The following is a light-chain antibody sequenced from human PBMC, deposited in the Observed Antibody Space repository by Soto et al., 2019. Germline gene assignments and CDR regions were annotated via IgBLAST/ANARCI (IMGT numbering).Light chain of an antibody. CDR3: SSYTSSSPYV. CDR1: SSDVGGYNY. CDR2: DVS. V-gene: IGLV2-14*01. J-gene: IGLJ1*01. Sequence: QSALTQPASGSGSPGQSITISCTGTSSDVGGYNYVSWYQQNPGKAPKLMIYDVSNRPSGVSNRFSGSKSGNTASLTISGLQAEDEADYYCSSYTSSSPYVFGTGTKLTVL.